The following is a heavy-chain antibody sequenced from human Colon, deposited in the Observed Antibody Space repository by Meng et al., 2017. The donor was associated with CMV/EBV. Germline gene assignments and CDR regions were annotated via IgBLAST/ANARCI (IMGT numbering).Heavy chain of an antibody. D-gene: IGHD3-3*01. V-gene: IGHV3-30*02. J-gene: IGHJ4*02. CDR2: IETTNH. CDR1: GFSFIESG. Sequence: QVRGVEAVVGVVQPGASLRLSCGASGFSFIESGIQWHRPAPGKGLEWVSFIETTNHYYADSVKGRFTISRADSKRMVYLQMNNLKTEDTAMYFCSNGLLGVQGHWGQGTLVTVSS. CDR3: SNGLLGVQGH.